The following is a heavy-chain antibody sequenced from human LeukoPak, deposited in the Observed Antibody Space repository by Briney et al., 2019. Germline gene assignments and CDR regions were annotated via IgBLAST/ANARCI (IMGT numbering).Heavy chain of an antibody. CDR1: GFTFSSYG. J-gene: IGHJ4*02. CDR2: ISYDGSNK. CDR3: AKDGGSSWYRGAIHFDY. Sequence: GGSLRLSCAAPGFTFSSYGMHWVRQAPGKGLEWVAVISYDGSNKYYADSVKGRFTISRDNSKNTLYLQMNSLRAEDTAVYYCAKDGGSSWYRGAIHFDYWGQGTLVTVSS. D-gene: IGHD6-13*01. V-gene: IGHV3-30*18.